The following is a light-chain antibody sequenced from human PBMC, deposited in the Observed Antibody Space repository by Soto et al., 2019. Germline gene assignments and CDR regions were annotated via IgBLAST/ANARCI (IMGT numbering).Light chain of an antibody. CDR3: CSYAGNSTHYV. CDR2: EVS. Sequence: QSALTQPASVSGSPGQSITISCTGTSSDVGSYNLVSWYQQHPGKAPKLMIYEVSKRPSGVSNRFSGSKSGNTASRTISGLQAEDEADYYCCSYAGNSTHYVFGTGTKLTVL. J-gene: IGLJ1*01. CDR1: SSDVGSYNL. V-gene: IGLV2-23*02.